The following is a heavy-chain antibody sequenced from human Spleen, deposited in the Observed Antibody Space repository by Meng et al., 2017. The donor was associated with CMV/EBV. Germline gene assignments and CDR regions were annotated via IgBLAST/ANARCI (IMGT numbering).Heavy chain of an antibody. CDR1: GFTFSNYS. CDR2: ISSSTSYI. D-gene: IGHD5-24*01. V-gene: IGHV3-21*04. Sequence: GESLKISCAASGFTFSNYSMNWVRQAPGKGLEWVSSISSSTSYIYYADSVKGRFTISRDNAKNSLYLQMNSLRAEDTAVYYCARRGAQEMAFDLWGQGTMVTVSS. CDR3: ARRGAQEMAFDL. J-gene: IGHJ3*01.